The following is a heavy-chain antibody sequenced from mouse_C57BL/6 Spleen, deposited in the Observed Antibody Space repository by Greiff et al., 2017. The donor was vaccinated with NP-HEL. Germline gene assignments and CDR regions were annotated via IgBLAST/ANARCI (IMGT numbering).Heavy chain of an antibody. CDR1: GYTFTSYW. Sequence: QVQLKQPGAELVKPGASVKLSCKASGYTFTSYWMQWVKQRPGQGLEWIGEIDPSDSYTNYNQKFKGKATLTVDTSSSTAYMQLSSLTSEDSAVYYCARRLYGYWGQGTLVTVSA. J-gene: IGHJ3*01. D-gene: IGHD1-1*01. V-gene: IGHV1-50*01. CDR2: IDPSDSYT. CDR3: ARRLYGY.